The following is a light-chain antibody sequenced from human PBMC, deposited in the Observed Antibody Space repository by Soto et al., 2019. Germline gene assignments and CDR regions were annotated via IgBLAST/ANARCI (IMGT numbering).Light chain of an antibody. CDR2: DVS. Sequence: QSALTQPASVSGSPGQSITISCTGTSSDVGGYNSVSWYQQYPGTAPKLIIYDVSYRPSGISTRFSGSKSGDTASLTISGLQAADEADYFCRAYSSTRTRVYGVGTKLTFL. CDR1: SSDVGGYNS. CDR3: RAYSSTRTRV. J-gene: IGLJ3*02. V-gene: IGLV2-14*01.